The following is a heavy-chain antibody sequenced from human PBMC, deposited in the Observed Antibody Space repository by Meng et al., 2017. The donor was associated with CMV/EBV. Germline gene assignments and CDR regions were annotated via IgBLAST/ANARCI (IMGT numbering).Heavy chain of an antibody. V-gene: IGHV1-18*01. Sequence: ASVKVSCKASGYTFTSYGISWVRQAPGQGLEWMGWISAYNGNTNYAQKLQGRVTMTTDTSTSTAYMELRSLRSDDTAVYYCARDALYSSSWYYYYYGMDVWGQGTLVTVSS. J-gene: IGHJ6*02. CDR3: ARDALYSSSWYYYYYGMDV. D-gene: IGHD6-13*01. CDR2: ISAYNGNT. CDR1: GYTFTSYG.